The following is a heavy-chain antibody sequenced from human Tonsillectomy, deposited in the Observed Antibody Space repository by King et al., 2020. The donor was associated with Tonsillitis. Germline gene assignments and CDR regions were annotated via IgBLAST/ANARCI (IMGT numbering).Heavy chain of an antibody. CDR2: IKQDGSET. CDR3: ARERVDCSSTSCYIRRTFYYYGMDV. V-gene: IGHV3-7*01. Sequence: VQLVESGGGLVQPGGSLRLSCAASGFTFSNYWMSWVRQAPGKGLEWVANIKQDGSETFYVDSVKGRFTISRDNAKNSLYLHMNSLRAEDTAVYYCARERVDCSSTSCYIRRTFYYYGMDVWGQGTTVIVS. J-gene: IGHJ6*02. CDR1: GFTFSNYW. D-gene: IGHD2-2*01.